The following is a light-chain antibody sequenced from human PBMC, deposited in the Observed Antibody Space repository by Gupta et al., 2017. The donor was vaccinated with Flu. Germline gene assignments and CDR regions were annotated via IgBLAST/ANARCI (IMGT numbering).Light chain of an antibody. Sequence: CSGEKLGDKFTSWYQQRPDQSPVLVIYQGNKRPSGIPERFCGSNSGNTATLTIYGTQAMDEADYFCQTWDSTTAVFGGGTKLTVL. J-gene: IGLJ2*01. CDR2: QGN. CDR1: KLGDKF. CDR3: QTWDSTTAV. V-gene: IGLV3-1*01.